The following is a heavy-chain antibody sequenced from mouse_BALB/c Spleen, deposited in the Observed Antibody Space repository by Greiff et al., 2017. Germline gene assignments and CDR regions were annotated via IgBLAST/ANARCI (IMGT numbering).Heavy chain of an antibody. Sequence: EVKLMESGGGLVQPGGSRKLSCAASGFTFSSFGMHWVRQAPEKGLEWVAYISSGSSTIYYADTVKGRFTISRDNPKNTLFLQMTSLRSEDTAMYYCARDPHYAMDYWGQGTSVTVSS. V-gene: IGHV5-17*02. CDR3: ARDPHYAMDY. CDR2: ISSGSSTI. J-gene: IGHJ4*01. CDR1: GFTFSSFG.